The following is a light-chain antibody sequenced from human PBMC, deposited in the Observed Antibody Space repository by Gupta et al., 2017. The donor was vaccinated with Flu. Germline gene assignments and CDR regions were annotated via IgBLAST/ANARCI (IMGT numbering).Light chain of an antibody. V-gene: IGKV3-20*01. J-gene: IGKJ2*01. CDR3: QQYGSSPQT. CDR2: GAS. Sequence: ETATLSCRASQTVTSTYIAWYQQKPGQAPRLLIYGASSRATGIPDRFSGSGSGTDFTLTISRLEPEDFAVYYCQQYGSSPQTFGQGTKLEIK. CDR1: QTVTSTY.